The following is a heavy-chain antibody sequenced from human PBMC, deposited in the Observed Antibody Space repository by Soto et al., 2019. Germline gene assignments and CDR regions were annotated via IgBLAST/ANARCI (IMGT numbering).Heavy chain of an antibody. CDR2: IIPILGTA. CDR3: ARESVGESYDLYYFDY. CDR1: GGTFSSYA. J-gene: IGHJ4*02. V-gene: IGHV1-69*01. D-gene: IGHD1-26*01. Sequence: QVQLVQSGAEVKKPGSSGKVSCKASGGTFSSYAISWVRQAPGQGLEWMGGIIPILGTANYAQKFHGRVTMAADESTSTAYMELSSLRSEDTAVYYCARESVGESYDLYYFDYGGQGTLVTFSS.